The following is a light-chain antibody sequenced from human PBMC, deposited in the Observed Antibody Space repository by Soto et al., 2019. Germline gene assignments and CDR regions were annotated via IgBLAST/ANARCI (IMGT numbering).Light chain of an antibody. Sequence: DIQMTQSPSSLSASVGDRVTITSRASQGISNNLAWYQQKPGKVPRLLIYGASTLQSGVPSRFSGSGSGTDFTLTISSLQPEDVATYYCQKYDSAPLPFGQGTKVEFK. V-gene: IGKV1-27*01. CDR1: QGISNN. J-gene: IGKJ1*01. CDR2: GAS. CDR3: QKYDSAPLP.